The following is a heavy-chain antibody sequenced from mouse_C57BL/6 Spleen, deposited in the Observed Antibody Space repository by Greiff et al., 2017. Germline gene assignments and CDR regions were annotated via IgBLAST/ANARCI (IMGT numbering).Heavy chain of an antibody. Sequence: QVQLQQSGPGLVQPSQSLSITCTVSGFSLTSYGVHWVRQSPGKGLEWLGVIWSGGSTDYNAAFISRLSISKDNSKSQVFFKMNSLQADDTAIYYCARTSDGYYDAWLAYWGQGTLVTVSA. D-gene: IGHD2-3*01. CDR1: GFSLTSYG. CDR3: ARTSDGYYDAWLAY. J-gene: IGHJ3*01. V-gene: IGHV2-2*01. CDR2: IWSGGST.